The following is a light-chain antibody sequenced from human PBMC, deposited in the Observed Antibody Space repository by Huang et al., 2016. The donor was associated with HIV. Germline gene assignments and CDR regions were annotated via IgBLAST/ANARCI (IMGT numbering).Light chain of an antibody. Sequence: DIPMTQSPSSLSASVGDRVTITCRTSQNIRTYLNWYQQRPGKAPNLRIYAASTLQSGVPSRFSGNGSGTDFTLTISGLQPEDSATYYCQQYSSNLRYTFGQGTKLEIK. CDR2: AAS. V-gene: IGKV1-39*01. CDR1: QNIRTY. CDR3: QQYSSNLRYT. J-gene: IGKJ2*01.